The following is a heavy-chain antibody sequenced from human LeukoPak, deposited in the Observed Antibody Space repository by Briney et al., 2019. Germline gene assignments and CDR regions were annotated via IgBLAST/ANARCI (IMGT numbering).Heavy chain of an antibody. V-gene: IGHV3-30*04. J-gene: IGHJ4*02. CDR3: AKLHAGNYFDY. CDR2: ISSDGSSK. D-gene: IGHD2-21*01. CDR1: GFMFSSYV. Sequence: GGSLRLSCAASGFMFSSYVVHWVRQAPGKGLEWVALISSDGSSKYDADSVKGRFSVSRDNSENTVSLQMNSLGAEDTAIYYCAKLHAGNYFDYWGQGTLVTVSS.